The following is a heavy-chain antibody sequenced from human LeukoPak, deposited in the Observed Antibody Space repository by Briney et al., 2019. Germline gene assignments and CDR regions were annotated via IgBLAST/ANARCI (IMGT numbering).Heavy chain of an antibody. Sequence: ASVKVSCKASGYTFTGYYMHWVRQAPGQGLEWMGWMNPNSGNTGYAQKFQGRVTITRNTSISTAYMELSSLRSEDTAVYYCARAAAPGLPYYYYMDVWGKGTTVTVSS. J-gene: IGHJ6*03. CDR3: ARAAAPGLPYYYYMDV. V-gene: IGHV1-8*03. D-gene: IGHD6-13*01. CDR1: GYTFTGYY. CDR2: MNPNSGNT.